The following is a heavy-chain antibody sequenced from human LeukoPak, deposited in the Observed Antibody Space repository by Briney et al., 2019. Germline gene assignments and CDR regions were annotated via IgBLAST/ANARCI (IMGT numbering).Heavy chain of an antibody. J-gene: IGHJ4*02. V-gene: IGHV4-34*01. CDR3: ARDFGYCSSTSCHFDY. D-gene: IGHD2-2*03. CDR2: INHSGST. Sequence: SETLSLTCAVYGGSFSGYYWSWIRQPPGKGLEWIGEINHSGSTNYNPSLKSRVTISVDTSENQFSLKLSSVTAADTAVYYCARDFGYCSSTSCHFDYWGQGTLVTVSS. CDR1: GGSFSGYY.